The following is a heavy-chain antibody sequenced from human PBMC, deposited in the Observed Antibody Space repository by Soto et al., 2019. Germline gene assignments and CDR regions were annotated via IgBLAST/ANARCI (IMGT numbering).Heavy chain of an antibody. Sequence: QVQLVQSGAEVKKPGASVKVTCKASTYAFTSYGITWVRQAPGQGLEWVGWISAYNGNSNYAQKYEGSVPLTPDTSTPTASMALRSRLSDDTSVYYCARLAVCSPTSCSFPSRFPVRGSYSYYGLDVWGQGTTVTVSS. V-gene: IGHV1-18*04. CDR3: ARLAVCSPTSCSFPSRFPVRGSYSYYGLDV. J-gene: IGHJ6*02. CDR2: ISAYNGNS. D-gene: IGHD2-2*01. CDR1: TYAFTSYG.